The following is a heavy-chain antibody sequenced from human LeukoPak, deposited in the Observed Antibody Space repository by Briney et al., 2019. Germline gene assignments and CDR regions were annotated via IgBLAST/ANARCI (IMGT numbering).Heavy chain of an antibody. Sequence: SETLPLTCTVSGGSISSYYWSWIRQPPGKGLEYIGYIYYSGSTNYNPSLKSRVTISVDTSKNQFSLKLSSVTAADTAVYYCARTEESGYSYGYFGYYYYMDVWGKGTTVTVSS. CDR3: ARTEESGYSYGYFGYYYYMDV. CDR2: IYYSGST. D-gene: IGHD5-18*01. CDR1: GGSISSYY. J-gene: IGHJ6*03. V-gene: IGHV4-59*01.